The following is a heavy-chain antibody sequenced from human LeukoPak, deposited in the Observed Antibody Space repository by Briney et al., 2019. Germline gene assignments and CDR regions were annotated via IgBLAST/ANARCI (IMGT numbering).Heavy chain of an antibody. CDR3: ATLSIAARRGVMDV. V-gene: IGHV1-2*02. CDR1: GYTFTCYY. Sequence: ASVKVSCKASGYTFTCYYMHWVRQAPGQGLEWMGWINPNSGGTNYAQKFQGRVTMTRDTSISTAYMELSRLRSDDTAVYYCATLSIAARRGVMDVWGKGTTVTVSS. CDR2: INPNSGGT. J-gene: IGHJ6*03. D-gene: IGHD6-6*01.